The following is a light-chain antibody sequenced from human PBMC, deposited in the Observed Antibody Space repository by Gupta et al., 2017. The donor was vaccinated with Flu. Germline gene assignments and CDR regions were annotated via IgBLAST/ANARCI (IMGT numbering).Light chain of an antibody. V-gene: IGKV1-39*01. J-gene: IGKJ3*01. CDR1: QSISIS. CDR3: QQKYDTLPI. Sequence: PSSLSASVGDRVTITCPASQSISISLNWDQQKQKKGPSLLIFAAAGLPSGVPTRFSVSGCGSDFTLTISSLQPEDVETDDCQQKYDTLPIFGPGTKVDIK. CDR2: AAA.